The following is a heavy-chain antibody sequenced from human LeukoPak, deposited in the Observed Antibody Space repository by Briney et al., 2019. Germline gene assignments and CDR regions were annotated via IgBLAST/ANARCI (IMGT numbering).Heavy chain of an antibody. V-gene: IGHV1-18*01. D-gene: IGHD2-15*01. CDR1: GYTFINYG. J-gene: IGHJ4*02. CDR3: ARVPYCSGGSCYDNYFDY. Sequence: ASVKVSCKASGYTFINYGISWVRQAPGQGLEWMGYISAYNGNTDYAQKLQGRVTMTTDTSTSTAYMELRSLRSEDTAVYYCARVPYCSGGSCYDNYFDYRGQGTLVTVSS. CDR2: ISAYNGNT.